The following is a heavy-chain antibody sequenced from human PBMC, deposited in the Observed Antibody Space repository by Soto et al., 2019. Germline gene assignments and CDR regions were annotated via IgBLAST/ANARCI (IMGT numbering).Heavy chain of an antibody. CDR1: GFTFTTYW. CDR2: INHDGSEK. J-gene: IGHJ4*02. V-gene: IGHV3-7*03. CDR3: ARVTDEKGGGADY. Sequence: EVQLVESGGGLVQPGGSLRLSCEASGFTFTTYWMTWVRQAPGKGLEWVTNINHDGSEKYYVDSLKGRFTISRDNAKNSLYLQMNSLSAEDTAVYYCARVTDEKGGGADYWGQGTLVTVSS. D-gene: IGHD3-10*01.